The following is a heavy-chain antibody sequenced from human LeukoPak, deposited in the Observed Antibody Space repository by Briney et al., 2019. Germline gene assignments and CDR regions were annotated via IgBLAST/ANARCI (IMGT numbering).Heavy chain of an antibody. CDR1: RGTFSSYA. Sequence: SVKVSCKASRGTFSSYAFSWVRQAPGQGLEWMGGIIPSFGTANYAQKFQGRVTITADESTSTAYMELSSLRSEDTAVYYCARPLQPVPRGSSGYDLSGMDVWGKGTTVTVSS. CDR3: ARPLQPVPRGSSGYDLSGMDV. D-gene: IGHD5-12*01. V-gene: IGHV1-69*01. CDR2: IIPSFGTA. J-gene: IGHJ6*04.